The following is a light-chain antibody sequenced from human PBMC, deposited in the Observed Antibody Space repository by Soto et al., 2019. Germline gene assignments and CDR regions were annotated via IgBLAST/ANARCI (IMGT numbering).Light chain of an antibody. CDR2: DAS. Sequence: EIVLTKSPGTLSLSPGDRATLSCSASQSVSSNYLAWDRKKPGQAPRLLLYDASSRATGITYRFSGSGSGTEVTVIISRLEPEDFAVYDWQRYDNSPPFTFGGGTKVEIK. J-gene: IGKJ4*01. V-gene: IGKV3-20*01. CDR3: QRYDNSPPFT. CDR1: QSVSSNY.